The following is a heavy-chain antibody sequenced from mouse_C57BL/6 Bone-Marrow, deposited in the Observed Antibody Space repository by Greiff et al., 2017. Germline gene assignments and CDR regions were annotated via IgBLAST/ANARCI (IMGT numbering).Heavy chain of an antibody. Sequence: EVMLVESGGDLVKPGGSLKLSCAASGFTFSSYGMSWVRQTPDKRLAWVATISSGGSYTYYPDSVKGRFTISRDNAKNTLYLQMSSLKSEDTAMYYCARRGHYYGSRNWYCDVWGTGTTVTVSS. J-gene: IGHJ1*03. CDR1: GFTFSSYG. CDR3: ARRGHYYGSRNWYCDV. V-gene: IGHV5-6*02. D-gene: IGHD1-1*01. CDR2: ISSGGSYT.